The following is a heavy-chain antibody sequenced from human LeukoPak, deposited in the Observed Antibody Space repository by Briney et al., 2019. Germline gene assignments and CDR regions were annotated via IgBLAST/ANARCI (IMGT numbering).Heavy chain of an antibody. V-gene: IGHV3-7*01. D-gene: IGHD3-9*01. CDR2: IKRDGSER. CDR1: GFTFSSYS. Sequence: PGGSLRLSCAASGFTFSSYSMNWVRQAPGKGLEWVANIKRDGSERYYVDSVKGRFTISRDNAKNSLYLQMSSLRAEDTAVYYCARENWFAFDMWGQGTLVTVSS. J-gene: IGHJ3*02. CDR3: ARENWFAFDM.